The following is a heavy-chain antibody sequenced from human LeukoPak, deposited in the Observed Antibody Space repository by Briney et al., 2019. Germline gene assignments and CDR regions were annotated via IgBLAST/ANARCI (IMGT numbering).Heavy chain of an antibody. CDR2: ISYDGSNK. CDR1: GFTFSSYG. J-gene: IGHJ3*02. Sequence: GGSLRLSCAASGFTFSSYGMHWVRQAPGKGLEWVAVISYDGSNKYYADSVKGRFAISRDNSKNTLYLQMNSLRAEDTAVYYCARDYAFDIWGQGTMVTVSS. CDR3: ARDYAFDI. V-gene: IGHV3-30*03.